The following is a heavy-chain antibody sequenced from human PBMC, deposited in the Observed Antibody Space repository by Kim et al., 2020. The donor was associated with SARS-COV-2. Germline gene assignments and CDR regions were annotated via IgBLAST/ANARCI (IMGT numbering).Heavy chain of an antibody. CDR2: DK. CDR3: AHRDWPNYFDY. Sequence: DKRYSPSLTSRLTITKDTSKNQVVLTMTNMDPVDTATYYCAHRDWPNYFDYWGQGTLVTVSS. J-gene: IGHJ4*02. D-gene: IGHD3-9*01. V-gene: IGHV2-5*01.